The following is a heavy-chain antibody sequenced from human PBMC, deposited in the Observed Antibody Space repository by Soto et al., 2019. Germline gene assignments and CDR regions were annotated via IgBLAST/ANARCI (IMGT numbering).Heavy chain of an antibody. CDR3: ARRWGSAADY. J-gene: IGHJ4*02. CDR1: GGSISSYY. V-gene: IGHV4-59*08. D-gene: IGHD2-15*01. Sequence: PSETLSLTCTVSGGSISSYYWSWIRQPPVKGLEWIGYIYYSGSTNYNPSLKSRVTISVDTSKNQFSLKLSSVTAADTAVYYCARRWGSAADYWGQGTLVTVS. CDR2: IYYSGST.